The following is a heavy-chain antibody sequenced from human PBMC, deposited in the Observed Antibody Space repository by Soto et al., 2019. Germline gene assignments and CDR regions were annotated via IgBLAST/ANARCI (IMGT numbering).Heavy chain of an antibody. CDR3: ARVQVAVTSQYRGYSYGYYPFDS. V-gene: IGHV4-59*01. CDR1: GDSISSYY. J-gene: IGHJ5*01. D-gene: IGHD5-18*01. CDR2: IYYSGST. Sequence: SETLSLTCTVSGDSISSYYWSWIRQPPGKGLEWIGYIYYSGSTNYNPSLKSRVTISVDTSKNQFSLKLSSVTAADTAVYYCARVQVAVTSQYRGYSYGYYPFDSWGQGTLVTVSS.